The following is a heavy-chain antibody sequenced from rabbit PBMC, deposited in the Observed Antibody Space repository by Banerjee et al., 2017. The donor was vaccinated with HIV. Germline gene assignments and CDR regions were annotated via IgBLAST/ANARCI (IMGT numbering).Heavy chain of an antibody. CDR3: ARGTDGWSGGGYAPNYFDL. D-gene: IGHD6-1*01. CDR2: IYTSSGST. J-gene: IGHJ4*01. CDR1: GIDFSSYYY. Sequence: QQQLEESGGGLVKPGGTLTLTCKASGIDFSSYYYMCWVRQAPGKGLELIACIYTSSGSTWYASWVNGRFTISKTSSTTVTLQMTSLTAADTATYFCARGTDGWSGGGYAPNYFDLWGQGTLVTVS. V-gene: IGHV1S43*01.